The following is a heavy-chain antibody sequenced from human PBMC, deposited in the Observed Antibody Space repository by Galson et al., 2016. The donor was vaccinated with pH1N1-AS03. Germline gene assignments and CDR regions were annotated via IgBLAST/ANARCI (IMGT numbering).Heavy chain of an antibody. CDR3: ARGRGYHTTTSWDS. V-gene: IGHV1-69*13. D-gene: IGHD3-3*01. Sequence: SVKVSCKASGGPFRSYSLGWVRQAPGQGLEWMGGIMAIFGTTVYAQKFQGRLTITADESTNTAYMELSSLRSEDTAFYYCARGRGYHTTTSWDSWGQGSLVTVSS. J-gene: IGHJ4*02. CDR2: IMAIFGTT. CDR1: GGPFRSYS.